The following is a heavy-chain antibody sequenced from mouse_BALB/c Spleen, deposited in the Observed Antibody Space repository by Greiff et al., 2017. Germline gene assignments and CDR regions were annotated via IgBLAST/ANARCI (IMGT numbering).Heavy chain of an antibody. V-gene: IGHV1S127*01. Sequence: VQLQQSGPELVRPGASVKMSCKASGYTFTSYWMHWVKQRPGQGLEWIGMIDPSNSETRLNQKFKDKATLNVDKSSNTAYMQLSSLTSEDSAVYYGASRVGGYYAWFAYWGQGTLVTVSA. CDR2: IDPSNSET. CDR3: ASRVGGYYAWFAY. J-gene: IGHJ3*01. D-gene: IGHD2-3*01. CDR1: GYTFTSYW.